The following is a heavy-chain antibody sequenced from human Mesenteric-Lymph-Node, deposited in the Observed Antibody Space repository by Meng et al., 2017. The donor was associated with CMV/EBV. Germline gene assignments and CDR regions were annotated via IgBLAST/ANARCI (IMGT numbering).Heavy chain of an antibody. CDR2: ISYDGSNK. CDR1: GFTFSSYA. D-gene: IGHD2-2*01. CDR3: ARDLGSTSCCSAFDI. J-gene: IGHJ3*02. V-gene: IGHV3-30-3*01. Sequence: GESLKISCAASGFTFSSYAMHWVRQAPGKGLEWVAVISYDGSNKYYADSVKGRFTISRDNSKNTLFLQMNSLRAEDTAVYYCARDLGSTSCCSAFDIWGQGTMVT.